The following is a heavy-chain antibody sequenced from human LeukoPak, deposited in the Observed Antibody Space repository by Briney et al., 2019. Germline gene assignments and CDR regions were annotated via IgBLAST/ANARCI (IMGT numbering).Heavy chain of an antibody. V-gene: IGHV3-7*01. D-gene: IGHD1-1*01. J-gene: IGHJ4*02. CDR2: IKQDGSEK. CDR1: GFTFSTFW. Sequence: GGSLRLSCAASGFTFSTFWMSWVRQAPGKGLEWGANIKQDGSEKYYVDSMKGRFTVSRDNAKNSLYLQMDSLRAEDTAVYYCARGGTFVSDYWGQGTLVTVSS. CDR3: ARGGTFVSDY.